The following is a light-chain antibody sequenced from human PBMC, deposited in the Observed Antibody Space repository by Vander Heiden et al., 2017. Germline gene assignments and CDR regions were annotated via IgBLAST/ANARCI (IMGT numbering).Light chain of an antibody. CDR3: AAWDDSLSGVV. CDR2: SNN. J-gene: IGLJ2*01. V-gene: IGLV1-47*02. Sequence: QSVLTQPPSASGTPGQRGTISCSGSSYNIGSNYVYWYQQLPGTAPKLLIYSNNQRPSGVPDRFSGSKSGTSASLAISGLRSEDEGDYYCAAWDDSLSGVVFGGGTKLTVL. CDR1: SYNIGSNY.